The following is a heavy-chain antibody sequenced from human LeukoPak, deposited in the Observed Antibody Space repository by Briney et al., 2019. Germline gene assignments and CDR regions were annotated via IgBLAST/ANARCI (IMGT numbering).Heavy chain of an antibody. CDR3: ARDPRDTGGSYDS. J-gene: IGHJ5*01. CDR1: GYTFASYY. CDR2: INPRNGAT. Sequence: ASVTVSCKASGYTFASYYIHWVRPAPGQGADWMGYINPRNGATNYSQKFQGRLTMTRDTSISTAYMEVSSLKSDDTAVYYCARDPRDTGGSYDSWGQGTLLTVSS. V-gene: IGHV1-2*02. D-gene: IGHD2-8*02.